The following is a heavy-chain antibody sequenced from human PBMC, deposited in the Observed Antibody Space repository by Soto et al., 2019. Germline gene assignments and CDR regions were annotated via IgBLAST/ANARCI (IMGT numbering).Heavy chain of an antibody. CDR3: ARGQKGYRSRWYVF. Sequence: QVQLQQWGAGLLKPSETLSLTCAVYGGSFSGYYWSWIRQPPGKGLEWIGEINHVGGTNYNPSLTSRLTISVHTSKIQFSLKVNSVTAADTAVYYCARGQKGYRSRWYVFWGQGAPVSVSS. CDR2: INHVGGT. V-gene: IGHV4-34*01. J-gene: IGHJ4*02. D-gene: IGHD6-13*01. CDR1: GGSFSGYY.